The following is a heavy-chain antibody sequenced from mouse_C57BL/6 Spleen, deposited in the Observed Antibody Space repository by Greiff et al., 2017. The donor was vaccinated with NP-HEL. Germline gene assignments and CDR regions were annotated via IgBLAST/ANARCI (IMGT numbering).Heavy chain of an antibody. CDR1: GYTFTSYW. V-gene: IGHV1-64*01. D-gene: IGHD2-2*01. Sequence: VQLQQSGAELVKPGASVKLSCKASGYTFTSYWMHWVKQRPGQGLEWIGIIHPNSGSTNYNEKFKSKATLTVDKSSSTAYMQLSSLTSEDSAVYYCARRGIYYGYSYYFDYWGQGTTLTVSS. CDR2: IHPNSGST. CDR3: ARRGIYYGYSYYFDY. J-gene: IGHJ2*01.